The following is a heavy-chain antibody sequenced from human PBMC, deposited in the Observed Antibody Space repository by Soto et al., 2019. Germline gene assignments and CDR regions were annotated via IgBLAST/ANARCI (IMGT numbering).Heavy chain of an antibody. CDR1: GGSISSYY. CDR2: IYYSGST. D-gene: IGHD6-13*01. Sequence: SETLSLTCTVSGGSISSYYWSWIRQPPGKGLEWIGYIYYSGSTNYNPSLKSRVTISVDTSKNQFSLKLSSVTAADTAVDYFGRFGGGIAALAPFDYWARGTLDPVSP. V-gene: IGHV4-59*01. J-gene: IGHJ4*02. CDR3: GRFGGGIAALAPFDY.